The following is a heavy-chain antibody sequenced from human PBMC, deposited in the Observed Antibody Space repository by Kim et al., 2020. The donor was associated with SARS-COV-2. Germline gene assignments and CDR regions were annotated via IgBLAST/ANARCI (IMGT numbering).Heavy chain of an antibody. J-gene: IGHJ5*01. Sequence: SVNGRFTTSRDNSKNKLYLQMNSLRAEDTAVYYCAKDVESTGTTYFNRFDSWGQGTLVTVSS. V-gene: IGHV3-33*06. CDR3: AKDVESTGTTYFNRFDS. D-gene: IGHD1-1*01.